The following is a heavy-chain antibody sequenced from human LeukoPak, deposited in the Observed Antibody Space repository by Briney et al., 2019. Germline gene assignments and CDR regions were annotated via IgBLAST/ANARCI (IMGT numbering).Heavy chain of an antibody. CDR1: GGTFSSYA. D-gene: IGHD6-19*01. CDR3: ARMYSSGWPFDY. J-gene: IGHJ4*02. CDR2: IIPIFGTA. V-gene: IGHV1-69*05. Sequence: ASVKVSCKASGGTFSSYAISWVRQAPGQGLEWMGGIIPIFGTANYAQKFQGRVTITTDESTRTAYMELSSLRSEDTAVYYCARMYSSGWPFDYWGQGTLVTVSS.